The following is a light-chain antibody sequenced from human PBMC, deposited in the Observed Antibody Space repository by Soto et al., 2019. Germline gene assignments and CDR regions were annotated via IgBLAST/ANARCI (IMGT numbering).Light chain of an antibody. CDR3: QQRSNWPRT. J-gene: IGKJ2*01. V-gene: IGKV3-11*01. CDR1: QSVGTS. Sequence: EIVLTQSPATLSLSPGEGAALPCRASQSVGTSLAWYQQKPGQAPRLLIFDASSRATGIPARFSGSGSGTDFTLTISSLEPEDFAMYYCQQRSNWPRTFGQGTKLEIK. CDR2: DAS.